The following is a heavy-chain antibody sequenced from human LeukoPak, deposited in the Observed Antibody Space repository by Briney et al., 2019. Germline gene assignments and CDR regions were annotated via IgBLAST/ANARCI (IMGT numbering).Heavy chain of an antibody. V-gene: IGHV3-66*01. Sequence: PGGSLRLSCAASGFTVSSNYMSWVRQAPGKGLEWVSVIYSGGGSTYYADSVKGRFTISRDNSKNTLYLQMNSLRAEDTAVYYCAKEDLGYCSSTTCYVFDYWGQGTLVTVSS. J-gene: IGHJ4*02. CDR2: IYSGGGST. CDR3: AKEDLGYCSSTTCYVFDY. D-gene: IGHD2-2*01. CDR1: GFTVSSNY.